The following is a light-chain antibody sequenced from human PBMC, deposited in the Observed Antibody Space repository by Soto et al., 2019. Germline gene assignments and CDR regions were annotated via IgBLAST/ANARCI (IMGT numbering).Light chain of an antibody. V-gene: IGKV3-15*01. J-gene: IGKJ3*01. CDR2: GAS. CDR1: QSVSSN. Sequence: EIVMTQSPATLSMSPGERATISCRASQSVSSNLAWYKQKPGQAPRFISYGASTRATGIPARVSGSGSGTDFTLTISSLKPEDFETYYCQQSYITPPTFGPGTKVDIK. CDR3: QQSYITPPT.